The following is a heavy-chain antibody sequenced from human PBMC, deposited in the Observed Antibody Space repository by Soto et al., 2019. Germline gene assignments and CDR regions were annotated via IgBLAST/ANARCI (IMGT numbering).Heavy chain of an antibody. CDR3: ARAHTIFGVVIIVGWFAP. CDR1: GGSISSGDYY. D-gene: IGHD3-3*01. CDR2: IYYSGST. V-gene: IGHV4-30-4*01. J-gene: IGHJ5*02. Sequence: PSETLSLTCTVSGGSISSGDYYWSWIRQPPGKGLEWIGYIYYSGSTYYNPSLKSRVTISVDTSKNQFSLKLSSVTAAGTAVYYCARAHTIFGVVIIVGWFAPWGQGTLVTVSS.